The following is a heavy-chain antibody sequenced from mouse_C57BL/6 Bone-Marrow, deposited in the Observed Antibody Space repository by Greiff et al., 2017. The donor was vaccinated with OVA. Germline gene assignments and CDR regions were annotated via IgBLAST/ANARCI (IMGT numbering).Heavy chain of an antibody. CDR2: INPGSGGT. J-gene: IGHJ3*01. CDR1: GYAFTNYL. V-gene: IGHV1-54*01. Sequence: VQLQQSGAELVRPGTSVKVSCKASGYAFTNYLIEWVKQRPGQGLEWIGVINPGSGGTNYNEKFKGKATLTADKSSSTAYMQLSSLTSEDSAVHFCARAAGYYVGFAYWGQGTLVTVSA. CDR3: ARAAGYYVGFAY. D-gene: IGHD2-3*01.